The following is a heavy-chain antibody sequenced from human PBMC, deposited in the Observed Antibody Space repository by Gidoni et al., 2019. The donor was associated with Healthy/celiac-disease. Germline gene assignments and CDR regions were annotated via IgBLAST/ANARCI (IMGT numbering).Heavy chain of an antibody. J-gene: IGHJ4*02. V-gene: IGHV3-15*01. CDR2: IKSKTDGGTT. D-gene: IGHD1-20*01. CDR3: TTDNWNLYYFDY. CDR1: GFTFSNAW. Sequence: EVQLVESGGGLVKPGGSLRLSCAASGFTFSNAWMSWVRQAPGKGLEWVGRIKSKTDGGTTDYAAPVKGRFTISRDDSKNTLYLQMNSLKTEDTAVYYCTTDNWNLYYFDYWGQGTLVTVSS.